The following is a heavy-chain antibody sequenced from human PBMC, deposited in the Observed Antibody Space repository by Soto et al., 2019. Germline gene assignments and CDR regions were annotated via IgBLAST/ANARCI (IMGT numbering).Heavy chain of an antibody. V-gene: IGHV3-74*01. CDR2: ISDDGARI. J-gene: IGHJ4*02. Sequence: QLVQSGGGLVPPGGSSRLSCVACGFAFDQYWMHWFRQAAGKGLEWVSRISDDGARIDYADFVKGRFTIARDNAKNTLFLQMRSLRGEDTAVYYCTRGPRPSSTGTGALWGRGALVTVSS. CDR1: GFAFDQYW. D-gene: IGHD1-1*01. CDR3: TRGPRPSSTGTGAL.